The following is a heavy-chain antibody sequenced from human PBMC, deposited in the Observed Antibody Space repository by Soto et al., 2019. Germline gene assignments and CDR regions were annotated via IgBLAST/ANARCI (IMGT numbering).Heavy chain of an antibody. CDR3: AREGMTAAALDY. D-gene: IGHD6-13*01. J-gene: IGHJ4*02. V-gene: IGHV4-61*01. CDR1: GGSVSSGSYY. Sequence: PSETLSLTCTVSGGSVSSGSYYRSWIRQPPGKGLEWIRYIYYSGITNYNPSLKSRVTISVDTSKNQFSLKLSSVTAAGTAVYYCAREGMTAAALDYWGQGTLATDSS. CDR2: IYYSGIT.